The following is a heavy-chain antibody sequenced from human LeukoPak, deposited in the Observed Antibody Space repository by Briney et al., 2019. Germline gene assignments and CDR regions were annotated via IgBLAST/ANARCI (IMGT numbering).Heavy chain of an antibody. J-gene: IGHJ5*02. D-gene: IGHD3-3*01. CDR3: ARVRRFLEVT. V-gene: IGHV4-34*01. CDR2: INHSGST. CDR1: GGSFSGYY. Sequence: SETLSLTCAVYGGSFSGYYWSWIRQPPGKGLEWIGEINHSGSTNYNPSLKSRVTISVDTSKNQFSLKLSSVTAEDTAVYYCARVRRFLEVTWGQGTLVTVSS.